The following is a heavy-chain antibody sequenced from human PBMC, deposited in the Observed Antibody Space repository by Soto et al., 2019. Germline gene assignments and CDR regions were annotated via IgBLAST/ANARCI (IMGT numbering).Heavy chain of an antibody. CDR1: GFTFSSYA. Sequence: GGSLRLSCAASGFTFSSYAMSWVRQAPGKGLEWVSGIRGSGGSTDYADSVKGRFTISRDNSKNTLYLQMNSLRAEDTAVYYCAKAAVVIIRTNHLDFWGQGTLVTVSS. J-gene: IGHJ4*02. V-gene: IGHV3-23*01. CDR2: IRGSGGST. CDR3: AKAAVVIIRTNHLDF. D-gene: IGHD2-21*01.